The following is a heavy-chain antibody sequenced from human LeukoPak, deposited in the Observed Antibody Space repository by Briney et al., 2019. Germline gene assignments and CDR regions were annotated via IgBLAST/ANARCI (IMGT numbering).Heavy chain of an antibody. D-gene: IGHD3-10*01. CDR1: GYIFTDYW. Sequence: GESLKISCQASGYIFTDYWIGWARHMPGKGLEWMGAIFPADSDTRYSPSFLGQVTISADKSINTAYLQWSFLKASDTAMYYCARQYYYGSGSAPVLWGQGTLVTVSS. CDR3: ARQYYYGSGSAPVL. V-gene: IGHV5-51*01. J-gene: IGHJ4*02. CDR2: IFPADSDT.